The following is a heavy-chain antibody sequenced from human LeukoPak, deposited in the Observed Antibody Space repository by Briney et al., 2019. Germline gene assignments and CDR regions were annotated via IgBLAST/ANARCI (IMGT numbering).Heavy chain of an antibody. V-gene: IGHV4-34*01. CDR1: GFTFSNYG. J-gene: IGHJ6*02. CDR3: ARAVGYSYDYYYYYGMDV. D-gene: IGHD5-18*01. CDR2: INHSGST. Sequence: KSGGSLRLSCAAPGFTFSNYGMHWVRQPPGKGLEWIGEINHSGSTNYNPSLKSRVTISVDTSKNQFSLKLSSVTAADTAVYYCARAVGYSYDYYYYYGMDVWGQGTAVTVSS.